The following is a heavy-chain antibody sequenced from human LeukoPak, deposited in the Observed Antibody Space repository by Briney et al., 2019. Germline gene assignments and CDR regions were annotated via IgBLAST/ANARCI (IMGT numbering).Heavy chain of an antibody. J-gene: IGHJ6*02. CDR3: AKGILWFGELFLGGYYYGMDV. Sequence: PGGSLRLSCAASGFTFSNYWMDWVRQAPGKGLEWVAKINQDGSRKDYVDSVKGRFTISRDNSKNTLYLQMNSLRAEDTAVYYCAKGILWFGELFLGGYYYGMDVWGQGTTVTVSS. CDR1: GFTFSNYW. CDR2: INQDGSRK. V-gene: IGHV3-7*03. D-gene: IGHD3-10*01.